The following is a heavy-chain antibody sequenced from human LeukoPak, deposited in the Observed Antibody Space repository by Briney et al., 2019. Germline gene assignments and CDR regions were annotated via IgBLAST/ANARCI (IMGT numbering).Heavy chain of an antibody. D-gene: IGHD3-3*01. CDR3: ARQSIFGVVPSNWFDP. Sequence: SETLSLTCTVSGGFISIYYWSWIRQPPGKGLAWIGYIYYSWSTNYNPSLKSRVTISVDTSKNQFSLKLSSVTAADTAVYYCARQSIFGVVPSNWFDPWGQGTLVTVSS. CDR2: IYYSWST. V-gene: IGHV4-59*08. CDR1: GGFISIYY. J-gene: IGHJ5*02.